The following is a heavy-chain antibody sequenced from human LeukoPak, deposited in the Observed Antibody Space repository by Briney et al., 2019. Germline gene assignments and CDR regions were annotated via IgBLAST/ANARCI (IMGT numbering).Heavy chain of an antibody. CDR1: GGSISSSSYY. Sequence: NPSETLSLTCTVSGGSISSSSYYWAWIRQPPGKGLEWIGSIHYSGSTYYNPSLQSRVTISIDPSKNQFSLKLRFVTAADTAVYYCARVRCSGGSCPYYYYYSYMDVWGKGTTVT. V-gene: IGHV4-39*07. CDR2: IHYSGST. J-gene: IGHJ6*03. CDR3: ARVRCSGGSCPYYYYYSYMDV. D-gene: IGHD2-15*01.